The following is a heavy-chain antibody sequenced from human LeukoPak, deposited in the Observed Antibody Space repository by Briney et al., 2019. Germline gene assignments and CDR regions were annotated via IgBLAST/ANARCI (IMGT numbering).Heavy chain of an antibody. Sequence: GGSLRLSCAASGFTFGNYWMSWVRQPPGKGLEWVANIKEDGRQIKHVHSVTGRLTISTDHAPGSPYLQMNSLRAEDTSVYYCVSDRGDSKFDYWGQGSMVTVSS. V-gene: IGHV3-7*03. CDR1: GFTFGNYW. J-gene: IGHJ4*02. D-gene: IGHD4-11*01. CDR2: IKEDGRQI. CDR3: VSDRGDSKFDY.